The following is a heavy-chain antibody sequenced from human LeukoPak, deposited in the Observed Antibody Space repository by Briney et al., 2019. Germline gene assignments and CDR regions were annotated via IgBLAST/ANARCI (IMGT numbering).Heavy chain of an antibody. V-gene: IGHV1-2*02. Sequence: GASVKVSCKASGYTFTGYYMHWVRQAPGQGLEWMGWINPNSGGTSYAQKFQGRVTMTRDTSISTAYMELSRLRSDDTAVYYCARDFSGCSGGSCYFDYWGQGTLVTVSS. D-gene: IGHD2-15*01. CDR2: INPNSGGT. J-gene: IGHJ4*02. CDR1: GYTFTGYY. CDR3: ARDFSGCSGGSCYFDY.